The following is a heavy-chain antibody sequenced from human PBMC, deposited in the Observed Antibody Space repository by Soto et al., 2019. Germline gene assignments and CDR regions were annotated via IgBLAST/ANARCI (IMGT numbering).Heavy chain of an antibody. V-gene: IGHV1-2*04. CDR1: GYTFTGYY. CDR2: INPNSGGT. Sequence: ASVKVSCKASGYTFTGYYMHWVRQAPGQGLEWMGWINPNSGGTNYAQKFQGWVTMTRDTSISTACMELSRLRSDDTAVYYCAKDARTAETPTHSWGEGTLVTVSS. J-gene: IGHJ4*02. CDR3: AKDARTAETPTHS.